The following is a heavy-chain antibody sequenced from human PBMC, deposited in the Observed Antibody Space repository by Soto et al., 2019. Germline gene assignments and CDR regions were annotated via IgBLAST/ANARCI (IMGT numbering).Heavy chain of an antibody. Sequence: QVQLQESGPGLVKPSETLSLTCTVSGGSISSYYWSWIRQPPGKGLEWIGYIYYSGSTNYNPSLKSRVTISVDTSKNQFSLKLSSATAADTAVYYCARLRYMVRGVVAWFDPWGQGTLVTVAS. CDR2: IYYSGST. CDR1: GGSISSYY. V-gene: IGHV4-59*08. CDR3: ARLRYMVRGVVAWFDP. J-gene: IGHJ5*02. D-gene: IGHD3-10*01.